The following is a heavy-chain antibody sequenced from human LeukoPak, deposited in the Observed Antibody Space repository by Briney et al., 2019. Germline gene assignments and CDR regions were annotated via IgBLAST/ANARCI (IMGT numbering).Heavy chain of an antibody. CDR2: ISGSTGST. CDR1: GFTFSSNA. D-gene: IGHD6-13*01. J-gene: IGHJ4*02. Sequence: GGSLRLSCAASGFTFSSNAMSWVRQAPGKGLECVSAISGSTGSTFYADSVKGRFTISRDNSKSTLYLQMNSLRAEDTAIYYCAKDLRCSSWGQGTLVTVSS. V-gene: IGHV3-23*01. CDR3: AKDLRCSS.